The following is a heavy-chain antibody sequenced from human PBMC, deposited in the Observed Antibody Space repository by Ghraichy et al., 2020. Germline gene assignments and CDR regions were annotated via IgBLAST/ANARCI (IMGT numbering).Heavy chain of an antibody. CDR1: GFTFSSYA. CDR2: ISGSGGST. V-gene: IGHV3-23*01. J-gene: IGHJ5*02. Sequence: GGSLRLSCAASGFTFSSYAMSWVRQAPGKGLEWVSAISGSGGSTYYADSVKGRFTISRDNSKNTLYLQMNSLSAEDTAVYYCAKDFVHIAVAGTHPWGQGTLVTVSS. D-gene: IGHD6-19*01. CDR3: AKDFVHIAVAGTHP.